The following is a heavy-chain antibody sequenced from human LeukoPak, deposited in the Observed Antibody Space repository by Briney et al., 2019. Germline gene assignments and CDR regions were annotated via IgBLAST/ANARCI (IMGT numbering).Heavy chain of an antibody. Sequence: PGRSLRLSCVGSGFTFNSYGMHWVRQAPGKGLQWVAAITYDGSTRYHADSVKGRFTISRDNSKDTLYLQMNSLKIEDTATYYCARVRRYSQYESSGYYADSWGQGTLVTVSS. D-gene: IGHD3-22*01. CDR2: ITYDGSTR. J-gene: IGHJ5*01. CDR1: GFTFNSYG. V-gene: IGHV3-30*03. CDR3: ARVRRYSQYESSGYYADS.